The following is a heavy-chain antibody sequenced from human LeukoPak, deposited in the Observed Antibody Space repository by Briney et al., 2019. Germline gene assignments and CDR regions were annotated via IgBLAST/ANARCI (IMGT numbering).Heavy chain of an antibody. V-gene: IGHV3-64*04. D-gene: IGHD1-14*01. Sequence: PGGSLRLSCSASGFTFSAYAMYWVRQAPGKGLEYVSGIGNNGGSSFYADSVKGRYTISRDNSKNTLYLQMNSLRAEDTAVYYCAKDNHDYWGQGTLVTVSS. CDR1: GFTFSAYA. CDR2: IGNNGGSS. CDR3: AKDNHDY. J-gene: IGHJ4*02.